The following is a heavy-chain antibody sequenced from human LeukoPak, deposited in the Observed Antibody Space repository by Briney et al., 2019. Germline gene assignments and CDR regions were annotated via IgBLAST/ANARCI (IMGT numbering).Heavy chain of an antibody. CDR1: GFTFSSYW. V-gene: IGHV3-23*01. CDR3: AKNRHDSSRLPFDP. D-gene: IGHD3-22*01. J-gene: IGHJ5*02. Sequence: GGSLRLSCAASGFTFSSYWMHWVRQAPGKGLEWVAAISASGGTTNYADSVKGRFTISRDNSKNTVSLQMNSLRAEDTAEYYCAKNRHDSSRLPFDPWGQGTLVTVSS. CDR2: ISASGGTT.